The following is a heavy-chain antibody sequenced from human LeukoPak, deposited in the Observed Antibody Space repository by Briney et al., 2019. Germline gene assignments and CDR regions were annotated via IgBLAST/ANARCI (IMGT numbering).Heavy chain of an antibody. Sequence: PGGSLRLSCAASGFTFSSYSMNWVRQAPGKGLEWVSYISGSSGTRYYADSVKGRFTISRDNAKNSLYLQMNTLRAEDTAVYYCLRDRGYSTYDCWGQGTLVTVSS. CDR3: LRDRGYSTYDC. D-gene: IGHD6-13*01. V-gene: IGHV3-48*01. J-gene: IGHJ4*02. CDR1: GFTFSSYS. CDR2: ISGSSGTR.